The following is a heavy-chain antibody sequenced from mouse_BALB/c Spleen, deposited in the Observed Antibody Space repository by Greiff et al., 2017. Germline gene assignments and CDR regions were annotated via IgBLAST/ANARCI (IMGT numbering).Heavy chain of an antibody. D-gene: IGHD1-2*01. Sequence: QVQLKESGAELVRPGTSVKISCKASGYTFTNYWLGWVKQRPGHGLEWIGDIYPGGGYTNYNEKFKGKATLTADTSSSTAYMQLSSLTSEDSAVYFCARGVITTATGYFDYWGQGTTLTVSS. J-gene: IGHJ2*01. CDR1: GYTFTNYW. CDR3: ARGVITTATGYFDY. CDR2: IYPGGGYT. V-gene: IGHV1-63*02.